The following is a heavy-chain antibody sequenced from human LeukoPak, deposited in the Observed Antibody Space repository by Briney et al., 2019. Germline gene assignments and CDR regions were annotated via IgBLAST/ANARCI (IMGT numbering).Heavy chain of an antibody. CDR1: GYTFTSFG. V-gene: IGHV1-18*04. Sequence: GASLTVSCTASGYTFTSFGISWVRQAPGQGLEWMGWISAYNGNTNYAQKLQGRVTMTTDTSTSTAYMELRSLRSDDTAVYYCARLQLLWFGELLSGYYYDYWGQGALVTVSS. CDR3: ARLQLLWFGELLSGYYYDY. J-gene: IGHJ4*02. D-gene: IGHD3-10*01. CDR2: ISAYNGNT.